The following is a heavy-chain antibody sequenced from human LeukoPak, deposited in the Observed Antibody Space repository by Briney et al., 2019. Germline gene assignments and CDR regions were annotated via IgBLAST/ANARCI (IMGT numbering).Heavy chain of an antibody. D-gene: IGHD6-19*01. V-gene: IGHV3-21*01. J-gene: IGHJ3*02. Sequence: PGGSLRLSCAASGFTFSSYSMNWVRQAPGKGLEWVSSISSSSYIYYADSVKGRFTISRDNAKNSLYLQMNSLRAEDTAVYYCARDSPSGYSSGWHAFDIWGQGTMVTVSS. CDR2: ISSSSYI. CDR1: GFTFSSYS. CDR3: ARDSPSGYSSGWHAFDI.